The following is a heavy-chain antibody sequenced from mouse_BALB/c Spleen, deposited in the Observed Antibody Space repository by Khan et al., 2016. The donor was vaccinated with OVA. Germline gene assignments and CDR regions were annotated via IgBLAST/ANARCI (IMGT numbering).Heavy chain of an antibody. V-gene: IGHV1-39*01. Sequence: VRLQQSGPELEKPGASVKISCKAGYSFTGYNMNWVMQSNRKSLVWFGNIDPYYGGISYNQKFKGKATSIADKSSSTAYMQLKSLTCEDSAVYDGARWTWYFDVWGAGTTVTVSS. J-gene: IGHJ1*01. CDR1: GYSFTGYN. CDR2: IDPYYGGI. CDR3: ARWTWYFDV.